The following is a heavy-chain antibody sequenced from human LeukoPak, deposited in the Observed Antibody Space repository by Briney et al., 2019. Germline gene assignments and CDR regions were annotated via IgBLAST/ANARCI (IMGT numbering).Heavy chain of an antibody. CDR1: GLTFSSYS. CDR3: ARDPGEYDAFDI. Sequence: GGSLRLSCAASGLTFSSYSMNWVRQAPGKGLEWVSYISSSSSTIYYADSVKGPFTISRDNAKNSLYLQMNSLRAEDTAVYYCARDPGEYDAFDIWGQGTMVTVSS. CDR2: ISSSSSTI. J-gene: IGHJ3*02. V-gene: IGHV3-48*01. D-gene: IGHD3-10*01.